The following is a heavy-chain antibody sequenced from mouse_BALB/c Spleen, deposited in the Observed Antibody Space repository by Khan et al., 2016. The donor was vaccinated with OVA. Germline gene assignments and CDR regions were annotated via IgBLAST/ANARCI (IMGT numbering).Heavy chain of an antibody. D-gene: IGHD1-1*01. Sequence: VQLKQSGPELVKPGAAVKMSCKASGYTFTDYVISWVKQRTGQGPEWIGEIYPGSGSTYYNEKFKGKATLTADKSSNTAYMQLSSLTSEDSAVYCCARSYDGAWFAYWGQGTLVTVSA. V-gene: IGHV1-77*01. J-gene: IGHJ3*01. CDR1: GYTFTDYV. CDR2: IYPGSGST. CDR3: ARSYDGAWFAY.